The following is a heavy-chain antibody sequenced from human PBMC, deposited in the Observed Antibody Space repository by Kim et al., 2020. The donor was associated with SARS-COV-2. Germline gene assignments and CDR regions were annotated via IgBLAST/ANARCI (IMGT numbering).Heavy chain of an antibody. CDR2: LTPIDGAT. D-gene: IGHD1-26*01. V-gene: IGHV1-46*01. CDR1: GYTFTNYK. CDR3: ARDTTKWSFDY. Sequence: ASVKVSCKASGYTFTNYKMHWVRQAPGQGLEWMWILTPIDGATTYAQKLQGRVTLTRDTSTSTVYMELSSLGSGDTAVYYCARDTTKWSFDYWGQGTLVTVSS. J-gene: IGHJ4*02.